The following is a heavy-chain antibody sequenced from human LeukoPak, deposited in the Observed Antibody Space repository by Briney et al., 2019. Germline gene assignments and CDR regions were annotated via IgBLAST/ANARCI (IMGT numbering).Heavy chain of an antibody. Sequence: SETLSLTCTVSGGSISGDYWSWIRQPPGKGLEWIGCIYDTGSTNYNPSLKSRVTISGDMSKNQFSLKLTSVTAADTAVYYCVRHDFGSLYNWFDPWGQGTLVTVSS. V-gene: IGHV4-59*08. J-gene: IGHJ5*02. D-gene: IGHD1-26*01. CDR1: GGSISGDY. CDR3: VRHDFGSLYNWFDP. CDR2: IYDTGST.